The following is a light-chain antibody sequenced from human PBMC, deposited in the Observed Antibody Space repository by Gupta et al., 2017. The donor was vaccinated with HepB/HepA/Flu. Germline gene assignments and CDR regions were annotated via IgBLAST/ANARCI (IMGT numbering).Light chain of an antibody. J-gene: IGLJ2*01. V-gene: IGLV3-19*01. Sequence: SELTQDPAVSVALGQTVRITCQGDSLRSYYASWYQQKPGQAPVLVIYGKNNRPSGIPDRFSGSSSGNTASLTITGAQAEDEADYYCNSRDSSGNHPVFGGGTKLTVL. CDR2: GKN. CDR1: SLRSYY. CDR3: NSRDSSGNHPV.